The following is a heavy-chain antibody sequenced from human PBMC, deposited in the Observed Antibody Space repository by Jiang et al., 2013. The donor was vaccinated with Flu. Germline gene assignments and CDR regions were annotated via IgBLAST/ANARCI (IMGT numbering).Heavy chain of an antibody. Sequence: GAEVKKPGSSVKVSCKASGGTFSSYAISWVRQAPGQGLEWMGRIIPILGIANYAQKFQGRVTITADKSTSTAYMELSSLRSEDTAVYYCARSYYYGSGSYQGYWGQGTLVTVSS. CDR3: ARSYYYGSGSYQGY. CDR2: IIPILGIA. V-gene: IGHV1-69*04. D-gene: IGHD3-10*01. CDR1: GGTFSSYA. J-gene: IGHJ4*02.